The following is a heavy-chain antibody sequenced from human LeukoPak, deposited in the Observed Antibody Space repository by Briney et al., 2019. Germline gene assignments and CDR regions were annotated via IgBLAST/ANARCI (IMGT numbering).Heavy chain of an antibody. D-gene: IGHD1-1*01. J-gene: IGHJ3*02. CDR2: ISAYNGNT. V-gene: IGHV1-18*01. CDR3: ARVPLRPGTKPNDAFDI. Sequence: ASVKVSCKASGYTFTSYGISWVRQAPGQGLEWMGWISAYNGNTNYAQKLQGRVTMTTDTSTSTAYMELRSLRSDDAAVYYCARVPLRPGTKPNDAFDIWGQGTMVTVSS. CDR1: GYTFTSYG.